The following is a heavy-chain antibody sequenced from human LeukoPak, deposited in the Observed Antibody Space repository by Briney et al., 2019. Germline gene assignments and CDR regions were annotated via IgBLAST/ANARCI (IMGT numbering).Heavy chain of an antibody. V-gene: IGHV4-39*01. J-gene: IGHJ4*02. CDR3: AKSGGYGLIDY. CDR1: GGSISSSSYY. D-gene: IGHD1-26*01. CDR2: IYYSGST. Sequence: PSETLSLTCTVSGGSISSSSYYWGWIRQPPGKGREWIGSIYYSGSTYYNPSHKSRVTISVDTSKNQFSLKLSSVTAADTAIYYCAKSGGYGLIDYWGQGTLVTVSS.